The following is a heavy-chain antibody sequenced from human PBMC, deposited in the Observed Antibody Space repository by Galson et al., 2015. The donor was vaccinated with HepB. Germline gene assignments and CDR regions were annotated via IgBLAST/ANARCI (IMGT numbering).Heavy chain of an antibody. V-gene: IGHV3-23*01. D-gene: IGHD1-26*01. J-gene: IGHJ4*02. CDR3: AKGKEWEQLPYYFDY. CDR2: ISGSGGST. Sequence: SLRLSCAASGFTFSSYAMSWVRQAPGKGLEWVSAISGSGGSTYYADSVKGRFTISRDNSKNTLYLQMNSLRAEDTAVYYCAKGKEWEQLPYYFDYWGQGTLVTVSS. CDR1: GFTFSSYA.